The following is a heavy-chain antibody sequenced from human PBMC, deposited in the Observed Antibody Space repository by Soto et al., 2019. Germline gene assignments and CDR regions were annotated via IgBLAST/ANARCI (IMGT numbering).Heavy chain of an antibody. D-gene: IGHD3-16*02. J-gene: IGHJ3*02. Sequence: SETLSLTCTVSGGSISSGGYYWSWIRQHPGKGLEWIGYIYYSGSTYYNPSLKSRVTISVDTSKNQFSLKLSSVTAADTAVYYCARVLFGGVIVDAFDIWGQGTMVTVSS. CDR1: GGSISSGGYY. CDR3: ARVLFGGVIVDAFDI. V-gene: IGHV4-31*03. CDR2: IYYSGST.